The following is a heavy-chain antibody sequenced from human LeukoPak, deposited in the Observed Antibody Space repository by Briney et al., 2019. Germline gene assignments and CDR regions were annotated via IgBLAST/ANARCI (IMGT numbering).Heavy chain of an antibody. Sequence: PGDSLRLSCAASGFTFDDYAMSWVRQAPGKGLEWVSGINWNGGSTGYADSVKGRFTISRDNAKNSLYLQMNSLRAEDTALYYCARARNPNYYYFYMDVWGKGTTVTVSS. V-gene: IGHV3-20*04. J-gene: IGHJ6*03. CDR3: ARARNPNYYYFYMDV. D-gene: IGHD2/OR15-2a*01. CDR2: INWNGGST. CDR1: GFTFDDYA.